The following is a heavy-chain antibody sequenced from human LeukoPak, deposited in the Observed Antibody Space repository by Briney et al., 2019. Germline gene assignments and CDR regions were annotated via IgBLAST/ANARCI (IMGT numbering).Heavy chain of an antibody. V-gene: IGHV3-48*02. Sequence: PGGSLRLSCAASGFTFSSYSMNWVRQAPGKGLEWVSYISSSSSTIYYADSVKGRFTISRDNAKNSLYLQTNSLRDEDTAVYYCARRESHCSGGSCYLTYFDYWGQGTLVTVSS. CDR3: ARRESHCSGGSCYLTYFDY. D-gene: IGHD2-15*01. J-gene: IGHJ4*02. CDR2: ISSSSSTI. CDR1: GFTFSSYS.